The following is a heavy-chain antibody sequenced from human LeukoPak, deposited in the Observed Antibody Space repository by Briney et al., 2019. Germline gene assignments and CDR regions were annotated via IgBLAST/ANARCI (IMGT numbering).Heavy chain of an antibody. CDR1: GFTFSSYA. D-gene: IGHD6-13*01. CDR3: AREEAIAAGGTFFDY. CDR2: ISGSGGSM. V-gene: IGHV3-23*01. Sequence: PGGSLRLSCAASGFTFSSYAMSWVRQAPGKGLEWVSAISGSGGSMYYADSVKGRFTISRDKSKNTLHLQMNSLRAEDTAAYYCAREEAIAAGGTFFDYWGQGTLVTVSS. J-gene: IGHJ4*02.